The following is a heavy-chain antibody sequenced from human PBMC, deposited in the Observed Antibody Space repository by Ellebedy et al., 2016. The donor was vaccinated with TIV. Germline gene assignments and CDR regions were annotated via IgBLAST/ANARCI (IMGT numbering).Heavy chain of an antibody. CDR3: ARRYSGSSYHYFDY. CDR1: GDSIRSRIYY. CDR2: LFYGGST. D-gene: IGHD1-26*01. Sequence: MPGGSLRLSCSVSGDSIRSRIYYWGWIRQPPGKGLEWVGTLFYGGSTYYNSSLKGRLTMSVDSSKNEFSLSLTSVTAADTAVYYCARRYSGSSYHYFDYWGQGTLVIVSS. J-gene: IGHJ4*02. V-gene: IGHV4-39*01.